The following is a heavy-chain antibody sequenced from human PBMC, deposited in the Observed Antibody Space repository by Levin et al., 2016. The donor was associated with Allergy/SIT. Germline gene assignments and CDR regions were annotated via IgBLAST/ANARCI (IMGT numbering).Heavy chain of an antibody. CDR3: ARDYGSGMDV. CDR1: GLTFSSYG. Sequence: GGSLRLSCAASGLTFSSYGMHWVRQAPGKGLEWVAIIWYDGSNKYYADSVKGRFTISRDNSKNMLYLQMNSLRAEDTALYYCARDYGSGMDVWGQGTTVTVSS. CDR2: IWYDGSNK. J-gene: IGHJ6*02. V-gene: IGHV3-33*01. D-gene: IGHD3-10*01.